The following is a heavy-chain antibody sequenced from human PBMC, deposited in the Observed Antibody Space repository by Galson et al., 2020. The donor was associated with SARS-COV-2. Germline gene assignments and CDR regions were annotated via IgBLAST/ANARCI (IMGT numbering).Heavy chain of an antibody. CDR1: GFTFSDYY. CDR2: ITSSGSTI. D-gene: IGHD3-10*01. J-gene: IGHJ6*03. V-gene: IGHV3-11*01. CDR3: ARAGGPPYYYYYMDV. Sequence: GGSLRLSCAASGFTFSDYYMSWIRQAPGKGLEWVSYITSSGSTIYYADSVKGRFTISRDNAKNSLYLQMNSLRAEDTAVYYCARAGGPPYYYYYMDVWGKGTTVTVSS.